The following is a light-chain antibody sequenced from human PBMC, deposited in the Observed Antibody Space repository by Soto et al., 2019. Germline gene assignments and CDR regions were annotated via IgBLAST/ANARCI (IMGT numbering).Light chain of an antibody. J-gene: IGKJ1*01. V-gene: IGKV3-20*01. CDR2: GAS. CDR1: QSVSSSY. Sequence: IVLTQSPGTLSLSPGERATLSCRASQSVSSSYLAWYQQKPGQAPRLLIFGASSRATGIPDRFSGSGSGTDFTLPISRLEPEDVAVYYCQQYGSSPTWTFGQGTKVEI. CDR3: QQYGSSPTWT.